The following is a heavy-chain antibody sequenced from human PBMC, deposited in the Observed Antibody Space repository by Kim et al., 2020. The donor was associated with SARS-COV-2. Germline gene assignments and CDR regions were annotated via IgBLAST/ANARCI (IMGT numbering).Heavy chain of an antibody. CDR3: ARDLNRQSSLAYY. CDR1: GFTFSSYS. Sequence: GGSLRLSCAASGFTFSSYSMNWVRQAPGKGLEWVSSISSSSSYIYYADSVKGRFTISRDNAKNSLYLQMNSLRAEDTAVYYCARDLNRQSSLAYYWGQGTLVTVSS. V-gene: IGHV3-21*01. CDR2: ISSSSSYI. D-gene: IGHD6-13*01. J-gene: IGHJ4*02.